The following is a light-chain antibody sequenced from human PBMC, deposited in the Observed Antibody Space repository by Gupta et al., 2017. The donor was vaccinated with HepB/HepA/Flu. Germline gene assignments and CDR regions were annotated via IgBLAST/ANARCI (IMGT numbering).Light chain of an antibody. V-gene: IGKV1-5*03. Sequence: DIQMTQSPSTLSASVGDRVTINCRASQSISSWLAWYQQKPGKAPKLLIYRASSLESGVPSRFSGSRSGTEFTLTISSLQPDDFATYFCQQYNSYSWTFGQGTKVEIK. CDR1: QSISSW. CDR3: QQYNSYSWT. J-gene: IGKJ1*01. CDR2: RAS.